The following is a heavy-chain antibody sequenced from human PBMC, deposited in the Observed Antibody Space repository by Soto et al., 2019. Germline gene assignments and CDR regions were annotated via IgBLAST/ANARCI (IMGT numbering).Heavy chain of an antibody. Sequence: PSETLSLTCTVSGGSIYNYYWSWIRQPPGKGLEWIGYIYYSGSTNYNPSLKSRVTISVDTSKNQFSLKLSSVTAADTAVYYCASLLSQGSYGPELTDYWGQGTLVTVSS. CDR2: IYYSGST. V-gene: IGHV4-59*01. J-gene: IGHJ4*02. D-gene: IGHD5-18*01. CDR1: GGSIYNYY. CDR3: ASLLSQGSYGPELTDY.